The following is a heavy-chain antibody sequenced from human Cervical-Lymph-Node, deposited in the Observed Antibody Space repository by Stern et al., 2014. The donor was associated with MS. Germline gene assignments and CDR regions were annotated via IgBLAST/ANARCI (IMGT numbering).Heavy chain of an antibody. D-gene: IGHD1-1*01. CDR2: SVPSLGTT. CDR3: ARDNDDNGMDV. V-gene: IGHV1-69*01. Sequence: MQLVESGAEVKKPGSSVKVSCTASGDNFINFAISWVRQAPGQGLEWMGGSVPSLGTTVYVEKFKGRVSISADESVTPVYLELDSLRSEDTAVYFCARDNDDNGMDVWGQGTPVIVSS. CDR1: GDNFINFA. J-gene: IGHJ6*02.